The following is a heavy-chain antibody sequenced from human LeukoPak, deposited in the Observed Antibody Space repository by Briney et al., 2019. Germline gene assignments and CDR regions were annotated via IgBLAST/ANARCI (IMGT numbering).Heavy chain of an antibody. V-gene: IGHV4-34*01. D-gene: IGHD2-15*01. Sequence: SETLSLTCAVYGGSFSGYYWGWIRQPLGKGLEWIGSIYHSGSTYYNPSLKSRVTISVDTSNNQFSLKLSSVTAADTAVYYCARLPLCSGGSCYSGGFDYWGQGTLVTVSS. CDR3: ARLPLCSGGSCYSGGFDY. J-gene: IGHJ4*02. CDR2: IYHSGST. CDR1: GGSFSGYY.